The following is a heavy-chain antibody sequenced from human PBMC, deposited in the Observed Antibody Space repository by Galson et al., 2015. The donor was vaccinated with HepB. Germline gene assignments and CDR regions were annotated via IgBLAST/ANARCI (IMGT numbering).Heavy chain of an antibody. CDR2: ISRTGDST. CDR1: RVTFSSYA. Sequence: SLRLSCAASRVTFSSYAMNWVRQAPGRGLEWVSGISRTGDSTYYADSVKGRFTISRDNSKNTLYLQMNSLRAEDTAIYYCAKGLHYDFRSGFFDNWGQGVLVTVSS. V-gene: IGHV3-23*01. D-gene: IGHD3-3*01. J-gene: IGHJ4*02. CDR3: AKGLHYDFRSGFFDN.